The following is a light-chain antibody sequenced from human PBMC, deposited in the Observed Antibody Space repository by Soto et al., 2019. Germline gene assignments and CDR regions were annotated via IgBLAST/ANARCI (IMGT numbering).Light chain of an antibody. CDR3: MQALQTTWT. CDR1: QSLLHSNGYNY. V-gene: IGKV2-28*01. Sequence: DLVVAQSPLTLPVTPGETASISCRSSQSLLHSNGYNYLDWYLQKPGQSPQLLIYLGSNRASGVPDRFSGSGSGTDFTLKISRVEAEDVGVYYCMQALQTTWTFGQGTKVDI. J-gene: IGKJ1*01. CDR2: LGS.